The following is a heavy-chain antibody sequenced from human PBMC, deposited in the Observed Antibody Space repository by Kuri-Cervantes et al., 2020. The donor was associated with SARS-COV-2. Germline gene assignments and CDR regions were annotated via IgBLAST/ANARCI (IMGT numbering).Heavy chain of an antibody. CDR3: ASSGYDYVWGSYRYRGYRNDY. J-gene: IGHJ4*02. Sequence: ESLKISCTVSGGSISSYYWSWIRQPAGKGLEWIGRIYTSGSTNYNPSLKSRVTMSVDTSKNQFSLKLSSVTAADTAVYYCASSGYDYVWGSYRYRGYRNDYWGQGTLVTVSS. CDR1: GGSISSYY. D-gene: IGHD3-16*02. CDR2: IYTSGST. V-gene: IGHV4-4*07.